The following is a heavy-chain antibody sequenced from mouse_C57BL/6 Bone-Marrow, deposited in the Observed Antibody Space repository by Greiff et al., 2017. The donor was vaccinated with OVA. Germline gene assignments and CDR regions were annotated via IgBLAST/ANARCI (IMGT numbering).Heavy chain of an antibody. D-gene: IGHD3-3*01. V-gene: IGHV1-52*01. Sequence: VQLQRPGAELVRPGSSVKLSCKASGYTFTSYWMHWVKQRPIQGLEWIGNIDPSDSETHYNQKFKDKATLTVDKSSSTAYMQLSSLTSEDSAVFYCVRGGGPYYFDYWGQGTTLTVSS. CDR2: IDPSDSET. CDR1: GYTFTSYW. CDR3: VRGGGPYYFDY. J-gene: IGHJ2*01.